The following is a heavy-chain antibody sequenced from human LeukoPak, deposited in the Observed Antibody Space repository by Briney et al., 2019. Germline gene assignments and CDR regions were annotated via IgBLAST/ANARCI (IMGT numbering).Heavy chain of an antibody. J-gene: IGHJ6*03. CDR2: INPNSGGT. CDR1: GYTFTGYY. D-gene: IGHD6-19*01. Sequence: ASVKVSCKASGYTFTGYYMHWVRQAPGQGLEWMGWINPNSGGTNYAQKFQGRVTMTRDTSISTAYLELSRLRSDDTAVYYCAVGDSRGWDYYYYYYMDVWGKGTTVTVSS. CDR3: AVGDSRGWDYYYYYYMDV. V-gene: IGHV1-2*02.